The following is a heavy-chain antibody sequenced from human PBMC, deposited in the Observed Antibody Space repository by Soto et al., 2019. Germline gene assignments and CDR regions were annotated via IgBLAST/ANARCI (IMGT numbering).Heavy chain of an antibody. D-gene: IGHD4-17*01. CDR3: ASFSGATYGDYGGGITY. CDR2: VHYSGST. J-gene: IGHJ4*02. Sequence: QLQLQESGPGLVKPWETLSLTCTVSGGSISGSSYYWGGIRQPPGKGLECIGSVHYSGSTDYNPSLKSRVTISVDTSKNPFSLRLRSVTAADTGVYLCASFSGATYGDYGGGITYWGQGTLVTVSS. V-gene: IGHV4-39*01. CDR1: GGSISGSSYY.